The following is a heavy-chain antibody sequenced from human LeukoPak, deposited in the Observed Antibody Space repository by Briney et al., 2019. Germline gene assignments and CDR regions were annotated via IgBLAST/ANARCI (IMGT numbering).Heavy chain of an antibody. CDR1: GFTFSSYS. CDR3: ARDLGGLLRGYGMDV. CDR2: ISGSSSFT. V-gene: IGHV3-21*06. J-gene: IGHJ6*02. D-gene: IGHD2-15*01. Sequence: GGSLRLSCGASGFTFSSYSMTWVRQAPGKGLEWVSSISGSSSFTFYADSVKGQFTISRDNAENSLFLQMNSLRAEDTAVYYCARDLGGLLRGYGMDVWGLGTTVTVSS.